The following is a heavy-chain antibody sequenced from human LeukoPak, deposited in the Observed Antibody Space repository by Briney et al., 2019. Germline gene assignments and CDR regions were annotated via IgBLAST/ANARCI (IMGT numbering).Heavy chain of an antibody. J-gene: IGHJ5*02. V-gene: IGHV4-59*08. CDR2: IYKDGST. Sequence: PAETLSLPCSVSGDSISRSYWNWIRQSPGKGLEWVARIYKDGSTIYNPPLESRVTISIDTSRNQFSLKLTSVTAADSAAYYCARRVTEGVPVNEGNWFDPWGQGTLVTVSS. CDR1: GDSISRSY. CDR3: ARRVTEGVPVNEGNWFDP. D-gene: IGHD2-2*01.